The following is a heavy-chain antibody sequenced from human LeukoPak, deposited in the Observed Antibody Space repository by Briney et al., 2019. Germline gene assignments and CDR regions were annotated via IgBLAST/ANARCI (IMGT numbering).Heavy chain of an antibody. CDR2: IYYSGST. J-gene: IGHJ5*02. CDR1: GGSISSYY. V-gene: IGHV4-59*01. Sequence: SETLSLTCTASGGSISSYYWSWIRQPPGKGLEWIGYIYYSGSTNYNPSLKSRVTISVDTSKNQFSLKLSSVTAADTAVYYCARARFGYSYGPNWFDPWGQGTLVTVSS. D-gene: IGHD5-18*01. CDR3: ARARFGYSYGPNWFDP.